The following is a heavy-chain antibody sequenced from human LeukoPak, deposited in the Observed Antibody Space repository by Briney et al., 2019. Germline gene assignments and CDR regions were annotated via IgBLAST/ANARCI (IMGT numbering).Heavy chain of an antibody. V-gene: IGHV4-38-2*02. J-gene: IGHJ4*02. CDR3: ARDQENSSSWYHLDY. CDR1: GYSISSGYY. Sequence: SETLPLTCTVSGYSISSGYYWGWIRQPPGKGLEWIGSIYHSGSTYYSPSLKGRVTISVDTSKNQFSLRLSSVTAADTAVYYCARDQENSSSWYHLDYWGQGTLVTVSS. CDR2: IYHSGST. D-gene: IGHD6-13*01.